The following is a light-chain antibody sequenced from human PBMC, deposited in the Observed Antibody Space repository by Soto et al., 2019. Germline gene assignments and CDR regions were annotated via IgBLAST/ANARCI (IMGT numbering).Light chain of an antibody. CDR2: GAS. V-gene: IGKV3-20*01. CDR1: QSVSSGS. J-gene: IGKJ5*01. Sequence: EIVMTQSPGTLSLSPGERATLSCRASQSVSSGSLAWYQQKPGQAPRLLIYGASRRATGIPDRFSGSGSGTDFTLTISRLQSEDFAVFYCQQYDSSPPITFGQGTRLEIK. CDR3: QQYDSSPPIT.